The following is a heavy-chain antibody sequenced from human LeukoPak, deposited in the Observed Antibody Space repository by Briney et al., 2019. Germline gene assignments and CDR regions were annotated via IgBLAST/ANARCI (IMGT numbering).Heavy chain of an antibody. Sequence: GGSLRLSCAASGFTVSSNYMSWVRQAPGKGLEWVSAISGSGGSTYYADSVKGRFTISRDNSKNTLYLQMNSLRAEDTAVYYCAKGYGDFVTPFDYWGQGTLVTVSS. CDR2: ISGSGGST. J-gene: IGHJ4*02. CDR3: AKGYGDFVTPFDY. CDR1: GFTVSSNY. D-gene: IGHD4-17*01. V-gene: IGHV3-23*01.